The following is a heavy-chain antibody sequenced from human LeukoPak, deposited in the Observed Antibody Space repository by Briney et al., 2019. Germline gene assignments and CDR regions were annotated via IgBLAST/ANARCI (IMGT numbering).Heavy chain of an antibody. V-gene: IGHV3-53*01. CDR3: ARGYEYYYDSSGYLGALDY. Sequence: PPRSRRPSSPASGSTASIISTSWVRPLPGEGIEWDAVFLTGGSTYYADSVKGRFTISRDNSKNTVSLQMNSLRAEDTAVYYCARGYEYYYDSSGYLGALDYWGQGTLVTVSS. D-gene: IGHD3-22*01. CDR2: FLTGGST. CDR1: GSTASIIS. J-gene: IGHJ4*02.